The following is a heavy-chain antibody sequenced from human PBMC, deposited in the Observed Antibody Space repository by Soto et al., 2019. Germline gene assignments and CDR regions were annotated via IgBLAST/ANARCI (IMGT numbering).Heavy chain of an antibody. D-gene: IGHD6-13*01. CDR2: IYYSGST. J-gene: IGHJ5*02. CDR1: GGSISSSSYY. CDR3: AIHLAAAGEDWFDP. V-gene: IGHV4-39*01. Sequence: SETLSLTCTVSGGSISSSSYYWGWIRQPPGKGLEWIGSIYYSGSTYYNPSLKSRVTISVDTSKNQFSLKLSSVTAADTAVYYCAIHLAAAGEDWFDPWGQGTLVTVSS.